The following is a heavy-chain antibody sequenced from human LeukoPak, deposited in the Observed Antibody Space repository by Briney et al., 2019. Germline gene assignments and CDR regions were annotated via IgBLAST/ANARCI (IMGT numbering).Heavy chain of an antibody. D-gene: IGHD2/OR15-2a*01. V-gene: IGHV3-30*18. CDR3: AKDLSQKYTFAY. Sequence: GGSRRLSCAASGFTFSGDGMHWVRQAPGKGLEWVTVISYDGSKKHYADSVKGRFTISRDNSKNTLYLQMNSLRAEDTAVYYCAKDLSQKYTFAYWGQGTVVSVS. J-gene: IGHJ4*02. CDR2: ISYDGSKK. CDR1: GFTFSGDG.